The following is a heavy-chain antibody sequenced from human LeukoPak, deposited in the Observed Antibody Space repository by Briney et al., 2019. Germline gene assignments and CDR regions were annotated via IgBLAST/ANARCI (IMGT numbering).Heavy chain of an antibody. CDR2: IGASGSSR. CDR1: GFTFSSHA. J-gene: IGHJ4*02. D-gene: IGHD2-2*01. V-gene: IGHV3-23*01. Sequence: PGGSLRLSCAASGFTFSSHAMIWVRQAPGKGLEYVSGIGASGSSRYYSDSVKGRFTISRDSSKNTLDLQMNSLRAEDTAIYFCARLSSSGHSSDNWGQGTLVTVSS. CDR3: ARLSSSGHSSDN.